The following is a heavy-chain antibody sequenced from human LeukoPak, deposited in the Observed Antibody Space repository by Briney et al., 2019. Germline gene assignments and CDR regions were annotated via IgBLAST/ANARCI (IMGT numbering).Heavy chain of an antibody. CDR1: GFTFSSYN. CDR3: ARDREGFGESYFDY. Sequence: GGSLRLSCAASGFTFSSYNMNWVRQAPGKGLEWVSFISTSSSYIYYADSVKGRFTISRDNAKNSLYLQMNSPRAEDTAMYYCARDREGFGESYFDYWGQGTLVTVSS. J-gene: IGHJ4*02. CDR2: ISTSSSYI. D-gene: IGHD3-10*01. V-gene: IGHV3-21*01.